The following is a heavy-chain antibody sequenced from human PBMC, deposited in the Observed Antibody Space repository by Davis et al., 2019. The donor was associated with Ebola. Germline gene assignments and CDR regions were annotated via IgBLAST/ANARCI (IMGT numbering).Heavy chain of an antibody. CDR1: GYTFTNYV. CDR2: VIPVFGIP. V-gene: IGHV1-69*10. D-gene: IGHD6-19*01. J-gene: IGHJ3*01. Sequence: SVKVSCKASGYTFTNYVISWVRQAPGQGLDWMGGVIPVFGIPKYAQKFRGRVTITKDTSATTAYMELSSLRSEDTAVYYCARDLAVIVAGSSSGAFDVWGQGTMVIVSS. CDR3: ARDLAVIVAGSSSGAFDV.